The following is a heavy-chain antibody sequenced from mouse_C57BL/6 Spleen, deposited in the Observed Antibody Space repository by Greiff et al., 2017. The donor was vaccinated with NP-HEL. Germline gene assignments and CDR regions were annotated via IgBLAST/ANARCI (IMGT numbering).Heavy chain of an antibody. D-gene: IGHD2-4*01. CDR1: GYTFTSYW. V-gene: IGHV1-74*01. CDR3: AIINYDYDEAWFAY. Sequence: VQLQQPGAELVKPGASVKVSCKASGYTFTSYWMHWVKQRPGQGLEWIGRIHPSDSDTNYNQKFKGKATLTVDKSSSTAYMQLSSLTSEDSAVYYCAIINYDYDEAWFAYWGQGTLVTVSA. CDR2: IHPSDSDT. J-gene: IGHJ3*01.